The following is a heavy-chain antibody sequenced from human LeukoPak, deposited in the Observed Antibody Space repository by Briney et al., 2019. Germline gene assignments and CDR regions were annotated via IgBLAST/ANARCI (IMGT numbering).Heavy chain of an antibody. J-gene: IGHJ4*02. CDR1: GGSISPYY. CDR2: IYYSGTT. D-gene: IGHD4-17*01. CDR3: ARGGEAALAD. V-gene: IGHV4-59*01. Sequence: SETLSLTCSVSGGSISPYYWSWIRQPPGKGLEWIGYIYYSGTTNYNPSLQSRVTISVDTSKNQFSLNLSSVTAADTAVYYCARGGEAALADWGQGTLVTVSS.